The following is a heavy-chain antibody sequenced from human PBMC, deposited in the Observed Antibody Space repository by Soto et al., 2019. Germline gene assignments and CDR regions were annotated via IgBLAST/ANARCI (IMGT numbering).Heavy chain of an antibody. Sequence: PSETLSLTCTVSGGSVSSGSYYWSWIRQPPGKGLEWIGYIYYSGSTKYNPSLKSRVTISVDTSKNQFSLKLSSVTAADTAVYYCARAEVGRSWSFYFDYWGQGNLVTVSS. CDR3: ARAEVGRSWSFYFDY. CDR2: IYYSGST. V-gene: IGHV4-61*01. J-gene: IGHJ4*02. D-gene: IGHD6-13*01. CDR1: GGSVSSGSYY.